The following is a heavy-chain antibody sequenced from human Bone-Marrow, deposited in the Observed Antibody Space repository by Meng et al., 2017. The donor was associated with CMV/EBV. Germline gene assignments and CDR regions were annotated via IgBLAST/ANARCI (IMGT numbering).Heavy chain of an antibody. CDR3: ARAVRDDYYDSSGYPSGFDY. V-gene: IGHV3-11*01. CDR1: GFSFSDYY. Sequence: GESLKISCAASGFSFSDYYMTWIRQAPGKGLEWVSYISSSGDTIYYADSVKGRFTISRDNAKNSLFLQMNSLRAEDTAVYYCARAVRDDYYDSSGYPSGFDYWGQGTLVTVSS. J-gene: IGHJ4*02. D-gene: IGHD3-22*01. CDR2: ISSSGDTI.